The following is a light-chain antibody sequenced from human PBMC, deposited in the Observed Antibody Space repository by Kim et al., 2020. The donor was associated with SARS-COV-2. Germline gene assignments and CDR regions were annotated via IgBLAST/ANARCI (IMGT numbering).Light chain of an antibody. V-gene: IGKV5-2*01. CDR2: EGT. J-gene: IGKJ1*01. CDR1: QDIDDD. CDR3: LQHDSFPWT. Sequence: ETTLMQSPTFVSATPGDRVNISCKASQDIDDDMNWYQRKPGEAAVFLIQEGTTLVPGIPPRFSGSGYGTDFTLTINKIESDDAAYYFYLQHDSFPWTFGQGTKVDIK.